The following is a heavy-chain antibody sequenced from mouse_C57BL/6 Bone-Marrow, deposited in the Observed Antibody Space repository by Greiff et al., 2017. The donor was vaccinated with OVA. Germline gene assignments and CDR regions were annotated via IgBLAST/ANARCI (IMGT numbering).Heavy chain of an antibody. D-gene: IGHD2-5*01. CDR1: GFTFSSYG. CDR3: ARRSNYCYAMDY. Sequence: EVQLVESGGDLVKPGGSLKLSCAASGFTFSSYGMSWVRQTPDKRLEWVATISSGGSYTYYPDSVKGRFTISRDNAKNTLYLQMSSLKSEDTAMYYCARRSNYCYAMDYWGQGTSVTVSS. V-gene: IGHV5-6*01. CDR2: ISSGGSYT. J-gene: IGHJ4*01.